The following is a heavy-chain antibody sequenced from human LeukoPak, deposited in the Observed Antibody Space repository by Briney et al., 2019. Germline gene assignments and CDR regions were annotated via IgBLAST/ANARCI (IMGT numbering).Heavy chain of an antibody. V-gene: IGHV4-4*02. CDR3: AGLVGRYSSGLYYYYFDY. D-gene: IGHD3-22*01. J-gene: IGHJ4*02. CDR1: GDSINSLDL. Sequence: SETLSLTCTVSGDSINSLDLWSWVRQPPGKGLEWIGEMYLSGTTHSNPSVKSRVTISIDKSKNQFFLNLSSVTAAGTAVYYCAGLVGRYSSGLYYYYFDYWGQGTLVTVSS. CDR2: MYLSGTT.